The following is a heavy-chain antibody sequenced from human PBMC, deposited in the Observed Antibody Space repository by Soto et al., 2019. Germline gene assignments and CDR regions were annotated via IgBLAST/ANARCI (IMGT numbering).Heavy chain of an antibody. CDR2: IDPSDSST. Sequence: PGESLKISCKASGYTFTSYWITWVRQMPGKGLEWMGRIDPSDSSTKYSPSFQGHVTISTDKSITTAHLQWTSLKVSDTAIYYCAATGYTYGYHFDHWGQGTQVTVLL. CDR3: AATGYTYGYHFDH. V-gene: IGHV5-10-1*01. CDR1: GYTFTSYW. J-gene: IGHJ4*02. D-gene: IGHD5-18*01.